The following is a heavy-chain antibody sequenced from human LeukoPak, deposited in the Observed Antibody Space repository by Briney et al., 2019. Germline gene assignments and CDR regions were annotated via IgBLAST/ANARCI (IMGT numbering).Heavy chain of an antibody. CDR3: ARGDTAMVKGFDY. J-gene: IGHJ4*02. Sequence: SETLSLTCTVSGGSISSYSWGWFRQPHGKGLGWIGYIYYSGSTNYNPSLKSRVTISVDTSKNQFSLKLSSVTAADTAVYYCARGDTAMVKGFDYWGQGTLVTVSS. V-gene: IGHV4-59*01. CDR2: IYYSGST. D-gene: IGHD5-18*01. CDR1: GGSISSYS.